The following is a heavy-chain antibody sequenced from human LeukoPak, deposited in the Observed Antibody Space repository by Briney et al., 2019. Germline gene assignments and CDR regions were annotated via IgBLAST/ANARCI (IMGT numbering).Heavy chain of an antibody. CDR1: GGTFSSYA. V-gene: IGHV1-69*01. J-gene: IGHJ6*02. Sequence: SPVKPSCTASGGTFSSYAISWVRQAPGQGLEWMGGIIPIFGTANYAQKFQGRVTITADESTSTAYMELSSLRSGDTAVYYCASDTGYSRTLSIYYGMDVWGQGATVTVSS. D-gene: IGHD6-13*01. CDR3: ASDTGYSRTLSIYYGMDV. CDR2: IIPIFGTA.